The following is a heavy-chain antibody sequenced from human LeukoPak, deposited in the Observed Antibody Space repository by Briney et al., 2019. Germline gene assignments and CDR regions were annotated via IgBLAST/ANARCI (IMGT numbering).Heavy chain of an antibody. J-gene: IGHJ5*02. Sequence: ASVKVSCKASGYTFTGYYMHWVRQAPGQGLESMGWINPNSGGTNYAQKFQGRVTMTRDTSISTAYMELSRLRSDDTAVYYCARDQTTVTTVRRYNWFDPWGQGTLVTVSS. D-gene: IGHD4-17*01. CDR2: INPNSGGT. V-gene: IGHV1-2*02. CDR3: ARDQTTVTTVRRYNWFDP. CDR1: GYTFTGYY.